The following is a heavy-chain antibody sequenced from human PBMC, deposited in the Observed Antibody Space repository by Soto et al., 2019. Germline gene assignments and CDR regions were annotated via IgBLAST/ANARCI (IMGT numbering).Heavy chain of an antibody. CDR1: GYSISSGYY. D-gene: IGHD3-22*01. V-gene: IGHV4-38-2*01. Sequence: SETLSLNCAVSGYSISSGYYWGWIRQPPGKGLEWIGSIYHSGSTYYNPSLKSRVTISVDTSKNQFSLKLSSVTAADTAVYYCAKKGYYYDSSGYYYYFDYWGQGTLVTVSS. J-gene: IGHJ4*02. CDR3: AKKGYYYDSSGYYYYFDY. CDR2: IYHSGST.